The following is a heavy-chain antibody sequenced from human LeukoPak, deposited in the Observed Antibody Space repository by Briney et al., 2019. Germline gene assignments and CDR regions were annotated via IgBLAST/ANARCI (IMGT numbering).Heavy chain of an antibody. J-gene: IGHJ4*02. Sequence: GGSLRLSCAASGFTFSSYGMHWVRQAPGKGLEWVAVIWYDGSNKYYADSVKGRFTISRDNSKNTLYLQMNSLRAEDTAVYYCARAEYYYDSSDYFDYWGQGTLDTVSS. CDR3: ARAEYYYDSSDYFDY. CDR1: GFTFSSYG. D-gene: IGHD3-22*01. CDR2: IWYDGSNK. V-gene: IGHV3-33*01.